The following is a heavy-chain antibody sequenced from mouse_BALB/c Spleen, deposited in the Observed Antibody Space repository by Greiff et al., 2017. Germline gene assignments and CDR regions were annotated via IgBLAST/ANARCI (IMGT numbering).Heavy chain of an antibody. CDR2: ISSGGSYT. CDR1: GFTFSSYG. J-gene: IGHJ2*01. V-gene: IGHV5-6*01. Sequence: EVKLVESGGDLVKPGGSLKLSCAASGFTFSSYGMSWVRQTPDKRLEWVATISSGGSYTYYPDSVKGRFTISRDNAKNTLYLQMSSLKSEDTAMYYCARHGTGGFDYWGQGTTLTVSS. D-gene: IGHD4-1*01. CDR3: ARHGTGGFDY.